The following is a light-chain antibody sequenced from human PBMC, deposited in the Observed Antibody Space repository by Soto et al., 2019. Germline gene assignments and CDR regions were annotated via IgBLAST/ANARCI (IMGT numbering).Light chain of an antibody. CDR2: GNN. J-gene: IGLJ2*01. CDR1: SSNIGAGYD. V-gene: IGLV1-40*01. CDR3: QSYDSSLSAVV. Sequence: LTQPPSVSGAPGQRVTISCTGSSSNIGAGYDVHWYQQLPGTAPKLLIYGNNNRPSGVPDRFSGSKSGTSASLAITGLQAEDEADYYCQSYDSSLSAVVFGGGTKLTVL.